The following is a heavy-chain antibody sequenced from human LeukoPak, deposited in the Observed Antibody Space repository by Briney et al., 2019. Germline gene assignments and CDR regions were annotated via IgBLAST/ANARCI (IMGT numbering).Heavy chain of an antibody. D-gene: IGHD6-19*01. CDR1: GGSISSYY. V-gene: IGHV4-4*07. CDR2: IYTSGST. Sequence: PSETLSLTCTVSGGSISSYYWSWIRQPAGKGLEWIGRIYTSGSTNYNPSLKSRVTMSVDTSKNQFSLKLSSVTAADTAVYYCVARTWTNWFDPWGQGTLVTVSS. J-gene: IGHJ5*02. CDR3: VARTWTNWFDP.